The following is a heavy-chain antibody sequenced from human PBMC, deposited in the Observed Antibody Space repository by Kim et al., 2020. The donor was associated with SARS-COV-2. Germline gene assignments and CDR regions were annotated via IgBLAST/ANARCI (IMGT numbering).Heavy chain of an antibody. Sequence: SETLSLTCTVSGGSISSYYWSWIRQPAGKGLEWIGRIYTSGSTNYNPSLKSRVTMSVDTSKNQFSLKLSSVTAADTAVYYCAREGSIVYYYYYGMDVWGQGTTVTVSS. J-gene: IGHJ6*02. CDR3: AREGSIVYYYYYGMDV. D-gene: IGHD1-26*01. CDR2: IYTSGST. CDR1: GGSISSYY. V-gene: IGHV4-4*07.